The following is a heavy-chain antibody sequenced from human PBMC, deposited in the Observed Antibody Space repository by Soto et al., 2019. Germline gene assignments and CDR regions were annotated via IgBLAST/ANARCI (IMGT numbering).Heavy chain of an antibody. V-gene: IGHV4-34*01. J-gene: IGHJ5*02. CDR1: GGSFSGYS. Sequence: PSETLSLPCAVSGGSFSGYSWSWIRQPPKKGQEWTGEINHSGSTNYNPSLKSRVTITVDTSKNQFALKLSSVTAADTAVYYCARRRGPTIFGVVIPKRPDAWFDPWGQGTLVTVSS. CDR3: ARRRGPTIFGVVIPKRPDAWFDP. D-gene: IGHD3-3*01. CDR2: INHSGST.